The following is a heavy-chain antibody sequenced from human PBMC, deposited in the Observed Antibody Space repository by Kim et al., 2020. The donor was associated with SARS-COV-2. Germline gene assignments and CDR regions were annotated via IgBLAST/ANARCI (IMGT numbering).Heavy chain of an antibody. Sequence: ASVKVSCKASGYTFTSYGISWVRQAPGQGLEWMGWISAYNGNTNYAQKLQGRVTMTTDTSTSTAYMELRSLRSDDTAVYYCARDLWDTKQWGGENWFDPWGQGTLVTVSS. J-gene: IGHJ5*02. CDR3: ARDLWDTKQWGGENWFDP. V-gene: IGHV1-18*01. D-gene: IGHD3-16*01. CDR2: ISAYNGNT. CDR1: GYTFTSYG.